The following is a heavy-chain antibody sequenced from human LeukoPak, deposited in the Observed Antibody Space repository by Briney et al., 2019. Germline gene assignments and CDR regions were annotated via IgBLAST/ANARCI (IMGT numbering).Heavy chain of an antibody. V-gene: IGHV3-21*01. D-gene: IGHD4-17*01. CDR3: ARRYDYGDYVDY. Sequence: GGSLRLSCAASGFTFSNYAMSWVRQAPGKGLEWVSSISSSSSYIYYADSVKGRFTISRDNAKNSLYLQMNSLRAEDTAVYYCARRYDYGDYVDYWGQGTLVTVSS. CDR1: GFTFSNYA. CDR2: ISSSSSYI. J-gene: IGHJ4*02.